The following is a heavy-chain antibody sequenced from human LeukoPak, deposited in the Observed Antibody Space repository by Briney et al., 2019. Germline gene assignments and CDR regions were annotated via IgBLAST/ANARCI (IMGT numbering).Heavy chain of an antibody. J-gene: IGHJ3*02. CDR3: AGEAVAGTVGSAFDI. CDR1: GGSISSYY. D-gene: IGHD6-19*01. CDR2: IYYSGST. Sequence: SETLSLTCTVSGGSISSYYWSWIRQPPGKGLEWIGYIYYSGSTNYNPSLKSRVTISVDTSKNQFSLKLSSVTAADTAVYYCAGEAVAGTVGSAFDIWGQGTMVTVSS. V-gene: IGHV4-59*01.